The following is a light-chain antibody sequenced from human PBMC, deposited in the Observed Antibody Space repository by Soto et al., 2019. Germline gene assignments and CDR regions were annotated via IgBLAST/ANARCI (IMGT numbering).Light chain of an antibody. J-gene: IGKJ1*01. CDR2: AAS. CDR3: QQSYSAPWT. Sequence: DIQMTQSPSSLSASVGDRVTITCRASQSISSYLNWYQQKPGKAPNLLIYAASSLQSGIPSRFSGSGSETDFTLTISSLQPEDFATYYCQQSYSAPWTFGQGTKVDIK. V-gene: IGKV1-39*01. CDR1: QSISSY.